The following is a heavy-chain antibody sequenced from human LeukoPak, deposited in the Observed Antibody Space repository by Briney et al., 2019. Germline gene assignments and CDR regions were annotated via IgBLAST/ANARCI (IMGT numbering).Heavy chain of an antibody. J-gene: IGHJ4*02. CDR1: GYTFTSYG. CDR2: ISAYNGNT. Sequence: ASVKASCKASGYTFTSYGISWVRQAPGQGLEWMGWISAYNGNTNYAQKLQGRVTMTTDTSTSTAYMELRSLRSDDTAVYYCARDRSVLAVAGRGVDYWGQGTLVTVSS. V-gene: IGHV1-18*01. CDR3: ARDRSVLAVAGRGVDY. D-gene: IGHD6-19*01.